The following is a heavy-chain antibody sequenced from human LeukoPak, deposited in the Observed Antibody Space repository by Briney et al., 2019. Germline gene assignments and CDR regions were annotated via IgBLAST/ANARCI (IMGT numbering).Heavy chain of an antibody. CDR3: ARDSVSVGGWANDAFNI. CDR2: IYYSGNT. CDR1: GVSISSSNSY. J-gene: IGHJ3*02. Sequence: SETLSLTCTVSGVSISSSNSYWGWIRQPPGTGLEWIGSIYYSGNTYYNPSLKSRVTISVDTSKNQFSLKLSSVTAADTAVYYCARDSVSVGGWANDAFNIWGQGTMVTVSS. V-gene: IGHV4-39*02. D-gene: IGHD1-26*01.